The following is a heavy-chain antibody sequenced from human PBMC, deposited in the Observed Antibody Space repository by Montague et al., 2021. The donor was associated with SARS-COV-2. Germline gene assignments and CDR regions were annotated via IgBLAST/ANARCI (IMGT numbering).Heavy chain of an antibody. CDR1: GFTVSNYA. J-gene: IGHJ4*02. CDR3: AKDPHYDFWSGYYYDY. V-gene: IGHV3-23*03. Sequence: SLRLSCAASGFTVSNYAMSWVRQAPGKGLEWVSVIYSGGSSTYYXDSVKGRFTISRDNSKNTLYLQMNSLRAEDTAVYYCAKDPHYDFWSGYYYDYWGQGTLVTVSS. D-gene: IGHD3-3*01. CDR2: IYSGGSST.